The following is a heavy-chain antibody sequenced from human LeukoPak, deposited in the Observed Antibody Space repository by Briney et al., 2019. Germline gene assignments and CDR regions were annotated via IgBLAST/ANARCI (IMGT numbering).Heavy chain of an antibody. V-gene: IGHV3-48*03. J-gene: IGHJ4*02. CDR3: AREFGGVIVGYFDY. Sequence: GGSLRLSCAASGFTFSSCEMNWVRQTPGKGLEWVSYIDSSGTTIYYADSVKGRFTSSRDNAKNSLYLQMNSLRAEDTAVYYCAREFGGVIVGYFDYWGQGTLVTVSS. CDR2: IDSSGTTI. D-gene: IGHD3-16*02. CDR1: GFTFSSCE.